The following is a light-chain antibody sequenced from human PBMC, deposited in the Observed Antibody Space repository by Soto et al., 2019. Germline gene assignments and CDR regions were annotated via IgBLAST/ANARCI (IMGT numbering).Light chain of an antibody. Sequence: DIEMTQSPYSLSSSVGDIITITCQASQDVSNYLNWYQQKLGKAPKLLIYDASNLETGVPSRFIGSGSGTYFSFTISSLQPEDFATYYCQQYSNLITFGQVTRLEIK. CDR3: QQYSNLIT. V-gene: IGKV1-33*01. CDR1: QDVSNY. CDR2: DAS. J-gene: IGKJ5*01.